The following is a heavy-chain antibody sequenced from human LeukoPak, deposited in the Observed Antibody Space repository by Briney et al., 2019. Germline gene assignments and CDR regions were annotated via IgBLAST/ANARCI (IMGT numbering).Heavy chain of an antibody. CDR2: INHSGST. Sequence: SETLSLTCAVYGGSFSGYYWSWIRQPPGKGLEWIGEINHSGSTNYNPSLKSRVTISVGTSKNQFSLKLSSVTAADTAVYYCAKHYGRSDYWGQGTLVTVSS. J-gene: IGHJ4*02. CDR1: GGSFSGYY. V-gene: IGHV4-34*01. CDR3: AKHYGRSDY. D-gene: IGHD4-17*01.